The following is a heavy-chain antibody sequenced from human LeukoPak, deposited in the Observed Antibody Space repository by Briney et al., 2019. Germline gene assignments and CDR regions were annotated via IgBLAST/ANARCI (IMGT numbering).Heavy chain of an antibody. Sequence: GGSLRLSCAASGLTLSSYYTACVRPAPEGGLEWVANIKQDGSEKYYLGSVKGRFTISRDNAENSLFLQLNSLRVEDTAVYFCAGGLGFLIESWGQGTLVTVSS. D-gene: IGHD4-17*01. J-gene: IGHJ4*02. CDR2: IKQDGSEK. CDR3: AGGLGFLIES. V-gene: IGHV3-7*04. CDR1: GLTLSSYY.